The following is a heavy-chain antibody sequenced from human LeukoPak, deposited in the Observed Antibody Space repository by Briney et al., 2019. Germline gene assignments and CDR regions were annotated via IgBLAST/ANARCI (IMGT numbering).Heavy chain of an antibody. J-gene: IGHJ4*02. CDR2: ISYDGSNK. CDR1: GFTFSSYG. V-gene: IGHV3-30*18. Sequence: PGGSLRLSRAASGFTFSSYGMHWVRQAPGKGLEWVAVISYDGSNKYYADSVKGRFTISRDNSKNTLYLQMNSLRAEDTAVYYCAKASGSSLGLDYWGQGTLVTVSS. CDR3: AKASGSSLGLDY. D-gene: IGHD6-6*01.